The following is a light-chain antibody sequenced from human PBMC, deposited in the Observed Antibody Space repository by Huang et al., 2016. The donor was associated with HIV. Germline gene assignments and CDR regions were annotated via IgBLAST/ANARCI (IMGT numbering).Light chain of an antibody. CDR2: GAS. CDR1: QGINNW. V-gene: IGKV1D-12*01. J-gene: IGKJ5*01. CDR3: QQANTFLPIT. Sequence: DIQMTQSPSSVSASVGDRVTISCRASQGINNWLAWYQQKPGKAPKVLIYGASSLQSGVPSRFSGSGSGTDFTLTISSLQPEDFATYYCQQANTFLPITFDQGTRLEIK.